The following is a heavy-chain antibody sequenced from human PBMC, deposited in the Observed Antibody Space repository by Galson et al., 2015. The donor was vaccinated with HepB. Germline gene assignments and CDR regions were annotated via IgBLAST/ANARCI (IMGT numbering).Heavy chain of an antibody. CDR3: ARDGYDYVWGSYRYYYYYGMDG. CDR1: GDSVSSNSAA. Sequence: CAISGDSVSSNSAAWNWIRQSPSRGLEWLGRTYYRSKWYNDYAVSVKSRITINPDTSKNQFSLQLNSVTPEDTAVYYCARDGYDYVWGSYRYYYYYGMDGWGQGTTVTVSS. V-gene: IGHV6-1*01. J-gene: IGHJ6*02. D-gene: IGHD3-16*02. CDR2: TYYRSKWYN.